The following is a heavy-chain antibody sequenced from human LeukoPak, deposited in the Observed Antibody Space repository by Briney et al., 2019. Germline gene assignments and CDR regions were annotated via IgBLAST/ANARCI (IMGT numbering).Heavy chain of an antibody. CDR2: IYTSGST. CDR1: GGSISSGSYY. CDR3: ARLVWGWFDP. J-gene: IGHJ5*02. V-gene: IGHV4-61*02. D-gene: IGHD3-10*01. Sequence: PSETLSLTCTVSGGSISSGSYYWRWIRQPAGKGLEWIGRIYTSGSTNYNPSLKSRVTISVDTSKNQFSLKLSSVTAADTAVYYCARLVWGWFDPWGQGTLVTVSS.